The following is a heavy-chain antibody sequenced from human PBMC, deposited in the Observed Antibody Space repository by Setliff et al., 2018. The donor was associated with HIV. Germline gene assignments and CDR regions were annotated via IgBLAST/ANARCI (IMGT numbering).Heavy chain of an antibody. V-gene: IGHV3-13*01. CDR2: IGTLSDT. J-gene: IGHJ4*02. CDR1: GFNFDIFA. D-gene: IGHD3-10*01. Sequence: PGGSLRLSCAASGFNFDIFAMHWVRQAPGKGLEWVSCIGTLSDTYYPNSVKGRFTISRDNAKNSLYLQMNGLRAGDTAVYFCARAGRRHYYGSGSYAVFDYWGQGIVVTSPQ. CDR3: ARAGRRHYYGSGSYAVFDY.